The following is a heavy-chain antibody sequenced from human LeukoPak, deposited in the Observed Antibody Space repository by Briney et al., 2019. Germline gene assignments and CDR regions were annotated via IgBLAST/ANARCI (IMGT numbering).Heavy chain of an antibody. Sequence: GGSLRLSGAASGFTFSSYGMHWVRQAPGKGLEWVAVIWYDANNKYSADSVKGRFTISRDNSKNTLFLQMNSLRVEDTALYYCARGRITGTTNWFDSWGQGTLVTVSS. V-gene: IGHV3-33*01. CDR3: ARGRITGTTNWFDS. CDR1: GFTFSSYG. CDR2: IWYDANNK. D-gene: IGHD1-7*01. J-gene: IGHJ5*01.